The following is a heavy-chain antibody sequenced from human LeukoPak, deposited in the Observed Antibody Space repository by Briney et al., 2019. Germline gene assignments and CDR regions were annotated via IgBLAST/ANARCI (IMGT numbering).Heavy chain of an antibody. J-gene: IGHJ6*03. V-gene: IGHV3-20*04. Sequence: PGGTLRLSCAASGLTFDDYGMSWVRQAPGKGLEWVSGINWNGGSTGYADSVKGRFTIPRDNAKNSLYLQMNSLRAEDTALYYCARVSSGSYYRDYYYYYYMDVWGKGTTVTVSS. CDR2: INWNGGST. CDR1: GLTFDDYG. D-gene: IGHD1-26*01. CDR3: ARVSSGSYYRDYYYYYYMDV.